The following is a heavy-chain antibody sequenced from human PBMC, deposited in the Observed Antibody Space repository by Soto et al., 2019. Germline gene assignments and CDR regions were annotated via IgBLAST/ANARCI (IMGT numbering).Heavy chain of an antibody. CDR3: ARDSSSWQDRSAYYFDD. V-gene: IGHV3-20*04. CDR2: INWNGGST. Sequence: PGGSLRLSCAASGFTFDDYGMSWVRQAPGKGLEWVSGINWNGGSTGYADSVKGRFTISRDNAKNSLYLQMNSLRAEDTALYYCARDSSSWQDRSAYYFDDWGQGTLVTVSS. CDR1: GFTFDDYG. D-gene: IGHD6-13*01. J-gene: IGHJ4*02.